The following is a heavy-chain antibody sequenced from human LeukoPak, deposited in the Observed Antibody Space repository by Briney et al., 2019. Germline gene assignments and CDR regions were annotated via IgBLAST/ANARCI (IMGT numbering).Heavy chain of an antibody. V-gene: IGHV3-53*01. CDR2: IYSGGST. CDR3: ARTEKFYDSSGYYDY. D-gene: IGHD3-22*01. CDR1: GFTVSSNY. J-gene: IGHJ4*02. Sequence: PGGSLRLSCAASGFTVSSNYMSWVRQAPGKGLEWVSVIYSGGSTYYADSVKGRFTISRDNSKNTLYFQMNSLRAEDTAVYYCARTEKFYDSSGYYDYWGQGTLVTVSS.